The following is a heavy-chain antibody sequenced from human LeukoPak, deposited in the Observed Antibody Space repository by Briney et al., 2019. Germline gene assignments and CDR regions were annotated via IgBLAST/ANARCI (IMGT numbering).Heavy chain of an antibody. Sequence: TVKVSCKASGGTFSSYAISWVRQAPGQGLEWMGGIIPIFGTANYAQKFQGRVTITTDESTSTAYMELSSLRSEDTAVYYCASTLVGATILYYYYYMDVWGKGTTVTVSS. D-gene: IGHD1-26*01. J-gene: IGHJ6*03. CDR2: IIPIFGTA. CDR3: ASTLVGATILYYYYYMDV. V-gene: IGHV1-69*05. CDR1: GGTFSSYA.